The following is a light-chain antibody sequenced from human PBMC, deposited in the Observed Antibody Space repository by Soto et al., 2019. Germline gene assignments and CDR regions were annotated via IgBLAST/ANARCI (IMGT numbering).Light chain of an antibody. V-gene: IGKV3-15*01. CDR1: QSVSGK. J-gene: IGKJ1*01. CDR3: QQYNDWPWT. CDR2: DAS. Sequence: EIVMTQSPATLSVSPGEGATLSCRASQSVSGKLAWYQHQPGQTHRLLISDASSRATGIPARFSGSGSGTDFTLTISSLESEDFAVYYCQQYNDWPWTFGQGTKVEI.